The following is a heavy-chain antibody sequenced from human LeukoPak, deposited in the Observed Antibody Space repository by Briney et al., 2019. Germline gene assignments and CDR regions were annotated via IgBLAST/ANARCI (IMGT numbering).Heavy chain of an antibody. V-gene: IGHV1-69*05. Sequence: SVKVSCKASGGTFSSYAISWVRQAPGQGLEWMGGIIPIFGTANYAQKFQDRVTITTDESTSTAYMELSSLRSEDTAVYYCARAGAYCGGNCYQLNYWGQGTLVTVAS. J-gene: IGHJ4*02. D-gene: IGHD2-21*01. CDR3: ARAGAYCGGNCYQLNY. CDR2: IIPIFGTA. CDR1: GGTFSSYA.